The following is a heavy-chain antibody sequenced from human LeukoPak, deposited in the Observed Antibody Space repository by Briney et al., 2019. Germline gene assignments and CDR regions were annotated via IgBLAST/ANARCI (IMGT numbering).Heavy chain of an antibody. J-gene: IGHJ3*02. D-gene: IGHD6-19*01. Sequence: PGGSLRLSCAASGFTVSSNYMSCVRQAPGKGLEWVAVIYRGGSTYYAYSVKGRFTITRDNSKNTLYPQMISLRAEDTAVFYCARGVPTTRGWSHDGFDIWGQGTMVTVSS. CDR2: IYRGGST. CDR1: GFTVSSNY. V-gene: IGHV3-66*01. CDR3: ARGVPTTRGWSHDGFDI.